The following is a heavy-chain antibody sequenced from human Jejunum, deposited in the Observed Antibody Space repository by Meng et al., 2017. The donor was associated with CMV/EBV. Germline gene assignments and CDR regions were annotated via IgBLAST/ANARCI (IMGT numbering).Heavy chain of an antibody. Sequence: SRGTFSSYTITWVRPAPGQGLEWMGRIIPILGTPHYAQRFQGRLTITADRSTNTVYMILSSLRSEDTAVYYCARDPQVVTTTPFFDYWGQGALVTVSS. CDR2: IIPILGTP. CDR3: ARDPQVVTTTPFFDY. D-gene: IGHD2-21*02. V-gene: IGHV1-69*08. J-gene: IGHJ4*02. CDR1: RGTFSSYT.